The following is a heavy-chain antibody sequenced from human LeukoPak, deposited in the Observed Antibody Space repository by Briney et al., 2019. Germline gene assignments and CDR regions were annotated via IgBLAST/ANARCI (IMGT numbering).Heavy chain of an antibody. V-gene: IGHV4-38-2*02. CDR3: AKERRVATIGASDV. D-gene: IGHD5-12*01. J-gene: IGHJ3*01. CDR1: GYSISSDYY. Sequence: SETLSLTRSVSGYSISSDYYWGWIRQPPGQGLEWIGTIYHSGSTYYNPSLKSRVTISIDMSKNQFSLKLSSVTAADTAVYYCAKERRVATIGASDVWGQGTMVTVSS. CDR2: IYHSGST.